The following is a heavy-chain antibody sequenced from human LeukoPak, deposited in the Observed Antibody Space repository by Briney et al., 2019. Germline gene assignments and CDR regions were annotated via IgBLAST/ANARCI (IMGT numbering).Heavy chain of an antibody. CDR3: ARANGSYPPWRP. CDR1: GGSISGYY. D-gene: IGHD1-26*01. CDR2: IYYSGNT. J-gene: IGHJ5*02. V-gene: IGHV4-59*01. Sequence: SETLSLTCTVSGGSISGYYWSWIRQPPGKGLEWIGNIYYSGNTNYNPSLRSRVTIFLDTSRNQFSLKVSSVTAADTAVYYCARANGSYPPWRPWGQGTLVTVSS.